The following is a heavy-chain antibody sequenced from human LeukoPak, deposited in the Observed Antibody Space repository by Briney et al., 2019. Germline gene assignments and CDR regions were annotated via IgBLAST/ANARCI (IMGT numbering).Heavy chain of an antibody. CDR1: GFTFSSYW. D-gene: IGHD5-18*01. CDR3: ARAAMVTGFDY. J-gene: IGHJ4*02. CDR2: IKPDGTDK. Sequence: GGSLRLSCAASGFTFSSYWMSWVRQAPGKGLEWVASIKPDGTDKYYVDSVKGRFTISRDNAKNSLYLQMNSLRAEDTAVYYCARAAMVTGFDYWGQGTLVTVSS. V-gene: IGHV3-7*01.